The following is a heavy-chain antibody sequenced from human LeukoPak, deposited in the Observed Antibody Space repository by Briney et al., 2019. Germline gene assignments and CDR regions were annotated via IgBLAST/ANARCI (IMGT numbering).Heavy chain of an antibody. J-gene: IGHJ4*02. CDR3: ARAHFLYCSSTTCLFDY. D-gene: IGHD2-2*01. CDR2: INPNDGDT. CDR1: GYTFTDYY. Sequence: GASVKVSCKASGYTFTDYYMHWVRQAPGQGFEWMVGINPNDGDTNYAQKFQGRVTMTRDTSISTAHMEVSRLRSADTAVYYCARAHFLYCSSTTCLFDYWGQGTLVTVSS. V-gene: IGHV1-2*02.